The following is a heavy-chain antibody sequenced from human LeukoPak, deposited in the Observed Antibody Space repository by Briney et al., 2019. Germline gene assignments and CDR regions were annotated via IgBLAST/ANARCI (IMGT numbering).Heavy chain of an antibody. CDR1: GSTFSSYS. J-gene: IGHJ4*02. V-gene: IGHV3-23*01. Sequence: GGSLRLSCAASGSTFSSYSMNWVRQAPGKGLEWVSAISGSGGSTYYADSVKGRFTISRDNSKNTLYLQMNSLRAEDTAVYYCAKIATVTTVFDYWGQGTLVTVSS. CDR3: AKIATVTTVFDY. D-gene: IGHD4-17*01. CDR2: ISGSGGST.